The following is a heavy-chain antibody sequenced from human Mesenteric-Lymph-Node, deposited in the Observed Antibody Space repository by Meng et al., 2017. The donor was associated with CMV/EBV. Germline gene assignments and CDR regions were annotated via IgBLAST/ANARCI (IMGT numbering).Heavy chain of an antibody. D-gene: IGHD3-9*01. CDR2: IRGDDGST. CDR3: AKVRGLVDVIIDY. Sequence: AASGFSFSTFALSWVRQTPGKGLEWVSTIRGDDGSTYYADSVKGRFIISRDNSKNILNLQMDSLRAEDTAVYYCAKVRGLVDVIIDYWGQGTLVTVSS. V-gene: IGHV3-23*01. J-gene: IGHJ4*02. CDR1: GFSFSTFA.